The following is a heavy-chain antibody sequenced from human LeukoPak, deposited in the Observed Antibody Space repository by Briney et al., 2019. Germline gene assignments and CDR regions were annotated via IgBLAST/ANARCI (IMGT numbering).Heavy chain of an antibody. CDR1: GFTFSSYA. Sequence: GGSLRLSCAASGFTFSSYAMSWVRQAPGKGLEWVSAISSSSSTIYYADSVKGRFTISRDNAKNSLYLQMNSLRAEDTAVYYCARGPIQLWPPDFDYWGQGTLVTVSS. CDR3: ARGPIQLWPPDFDY. J-gene: IGHJ4*02. CDR2: ISSSSSTI. D-gene: IGHD5-18*01. V-gene: IGHV3-48*01.